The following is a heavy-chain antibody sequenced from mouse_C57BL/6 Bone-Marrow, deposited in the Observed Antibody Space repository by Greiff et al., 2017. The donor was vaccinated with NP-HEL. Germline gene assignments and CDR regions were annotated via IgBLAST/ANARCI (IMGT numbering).Heavy chain of an antibody. CDR2: INPYNGGT. D-gene: IGHD1-1*01. V-gene: IGHV1-19*01. J-gene: IGHJ2*01. CDR3: ARSGVLRSFDY. Sequence: VQLKQSGPVLVKPGASVKMSCKASGYTFTDYYMNWVKQSHGKSLEWIGVINPYNGGTSYNQKFKGTATLTVDKSSSTAYMELNSLTSEDSAVYYCARSGVLRSFDYWGQGTTLTVSS. CDR1: GYTFTDYY.